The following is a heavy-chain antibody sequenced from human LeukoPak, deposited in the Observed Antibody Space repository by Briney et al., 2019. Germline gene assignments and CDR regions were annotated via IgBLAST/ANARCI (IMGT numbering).Heavy chain of an antibody. V-gene: IGHV3-43*02. D-gene: IGHD6-13*01. CDR2: ISGDGGST. CDR1: GFTFDDYA. CDR3: AKDTYSSSWSYGMDV. Sequence: GGSLRLSCAASGFTFDDYAMHWVRQAPGKGLEWVSLISGDGGSTYNVDSVKGRFTIPRDNSKNSLYLQMNSLRTEDTALYYCAKDTYSSSWSYGMDVWGQGTTVTVSS. J-gene: IGHJ6*02.